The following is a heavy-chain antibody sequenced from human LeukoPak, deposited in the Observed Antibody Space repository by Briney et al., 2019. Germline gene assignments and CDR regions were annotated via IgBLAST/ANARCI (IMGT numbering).Heavy chain of an antibody. CDR2: IYYSGST. D-gene: IGHD6-13*01. Sequence: PSETLSLTCTVSGGSISSGDYYWSWIRQPPGKGLEWIGYIYYSGSTYYNPSLKSRVTISVDTSKNQFSLKLSSVTAADTAVYYCASREAARAAGDFDYWGQGTLVTVSS. CDR1: GGSISSGDYY. V-gene: IGHV4-30-4*01. CDR3: ASREAARAAGDFDY. J-gene: IGHJ4*02.